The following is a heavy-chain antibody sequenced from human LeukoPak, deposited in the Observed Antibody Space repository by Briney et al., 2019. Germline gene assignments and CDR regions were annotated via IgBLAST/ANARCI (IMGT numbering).Heavy chain of an antibody. CDR2: ISSSGSSI. V-gene: IGHV3-11*01. CDR3: ARVMPPPGPGGYDSGGYYYYCMDV. CDR1: GFTFSDYD. Sequence: GGSLRLSCAASGFTFSDYDMSWIRQAPGKGLEWVSYISSSGSSIYYADSVKGRFTISRDNAKNSLYLQMNSLRAEDTAVYYWARVMPPPGPGGYDSGGYYYYCMDVWGQGTTVTVSS. J-gene: IGHJ6*02. D-gene: IGHD5-12*01.